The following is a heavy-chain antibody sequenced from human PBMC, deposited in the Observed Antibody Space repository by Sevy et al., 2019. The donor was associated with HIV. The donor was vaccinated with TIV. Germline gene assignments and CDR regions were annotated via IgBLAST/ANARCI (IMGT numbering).Heavy chain of an antibody. CDR1: GGSISSGGYY. Sequence: SETLSLTCTVSGGSISSGGYYWSWIRQHPGKGLEWIGYIYYSGSTYYNPSLKSRVTISVDTSKNQFSLKLSSVTAADTAVYYCARGSWRITGTTNYYYMDVWGKGTTVTVSS. CDR2: IYYSGST. D-gene: IGHD1-20*01. V-gene: IGHV4-31*03. CDR3: ARGSWRITGTTNYYYMDV. J-gene: IGHJ6*03.